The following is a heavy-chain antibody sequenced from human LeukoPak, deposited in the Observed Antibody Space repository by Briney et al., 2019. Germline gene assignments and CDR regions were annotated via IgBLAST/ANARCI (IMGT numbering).Heavy chain of an antibody. CDR3: GRAFPPLRTSSAGDL. D-gene: IGHD3-16*01. CDR2: ISYLSTHV. CDR1: GFSFSDYD. V-gene: IGHV3-21*01. J-gene: IGHJ4*02. Sequence: GGSLRLSCSASGFSFSDYDMNWVRQAPGKGLEWVSSISYLSTHVYYGESVKGRFSISRDNAKNSLFLQMNSLGAEDTALYYCGRAFPPLRTSSAGDLWGQGILVTVSS.